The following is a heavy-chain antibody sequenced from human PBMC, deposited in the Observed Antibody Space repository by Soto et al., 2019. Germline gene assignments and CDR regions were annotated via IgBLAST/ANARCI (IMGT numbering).Heavy chain of an antibody. V-gene: IGHV3-11*01. D-gene: IGHD7-27*01. CDR3: WRSKLGVGHAFDI. CDR2: ISNTGGTT. CDR1: GFTFSDYY. Sequence: QPQLVESGGGLVKPGGSLRLSCAASGFTFSDYYMSWIRQAPGQGLEWVSYISNTGGTTYYADSVKGRFTISRDNAKNSLDLQMNSLGAQDTAKYFCWRSKLGVGHAFDIWGQGTMVTFSS. J-gene: IGHJ3*02.